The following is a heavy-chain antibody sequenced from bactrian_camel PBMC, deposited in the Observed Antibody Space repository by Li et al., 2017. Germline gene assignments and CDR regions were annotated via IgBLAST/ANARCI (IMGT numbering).Heavy chain of an antibody. CDR1: GFTDSRYC. CDR3: AARAYCPDTATMTRPGLYEY. CDR2: INNGGGSP. Sequence: QLVESGGGSAQAGGSLTLSCEVSGFTDSRYCMGWFRQAPGKEREGVARINNGGGSPYYVNSARGRFTISQDNAKSTVYLQMTSLKPEDTAMYYCAARAYCPDTATMTRPGLYEYWGQGTQVTVS. J-gene: IGHJ4*01. D-gene: IGHD4*01. V-gene: IGHV3S25*01.